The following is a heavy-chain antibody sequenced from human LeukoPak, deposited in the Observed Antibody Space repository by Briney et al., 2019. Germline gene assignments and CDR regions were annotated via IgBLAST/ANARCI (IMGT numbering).Heavy chain of an antibody. CDR2: IKQDGSEK. V-gene: IGHV3-7*01. CDR1: GFTFSNYW. CDR3: ARETHAHFDY. J-gene: IGHJ4*02. Sequence: GGSLRLSCAASGFTFSNYWMIWVRQAPGKGLEWVANIKQDGSEKYYVDSVKGRFTISKDNTENSLYLQMNSLRAEDTAVYYCARETHAHFDYWGQGTLVTVSS.